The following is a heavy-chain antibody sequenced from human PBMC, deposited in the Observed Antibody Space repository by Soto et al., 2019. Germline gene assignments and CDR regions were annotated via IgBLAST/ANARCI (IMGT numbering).Heavy chain of an antibody. CDR3: ARERYSYGPNYYYGMDV. J-gene: IGHJ6*02. V-gene: IGHV4-31*03. D-gene: IGHD5-18*01. Sequence: SETLSLTCTVSGGSISSGGYYWSWIRQHPGKGLEWIGYIYYSGSTYYNPSLKSRVTISVDTSKNQFSLKLSSVTAADTAVYYCARERYSYGPNYYYGMDVWGQGTTVTVSS. CDR2: IYYSGST. CDR1: GGSISSGGYY.